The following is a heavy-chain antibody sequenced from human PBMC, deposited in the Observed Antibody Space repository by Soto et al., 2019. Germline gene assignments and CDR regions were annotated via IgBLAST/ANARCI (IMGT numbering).Heavy chain of an antibody. Sequence: GGSLRLSCTASGFSFRNYWMHWVRQAPGMGLVWVSRINSDGSSAVYADSVKGRFTISRDNAKNKLYLQMNILRTEDTAVYYCARDPAPIGWYDYWGQGALVTVSS. D-gene: IGHD6-19*01. J-gene: IGHJ4*02. CDR3: ARDPAPIGWYDY. CDR1: GFSFRNYW. V-gene: IGHV3-74*01. CDR2: INSDGSSA.